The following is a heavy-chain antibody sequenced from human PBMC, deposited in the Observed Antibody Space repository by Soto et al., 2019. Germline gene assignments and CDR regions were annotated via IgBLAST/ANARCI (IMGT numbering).Heavy chain of an antibody. J-gene: IGHJ4*02. V-gene: IGHV1-69*01. D-gene: IGHD3-22*01. Sequence: QVQLVQSGAEVKKPGSSVKVSCKASGGTFSSYAISWVRQAPGQGLEWMGGIIPIFGSANYAQEFQGRVTITADESTSTAYMELSSLRSEDTAVYYCARGDHYYDSSGYYCALGYWGQGTLVTVSS. CDR3: ARGDHYYDSSGYYCALGY. CDR1: GGTFSSYA. CDR2: IIPIFGSA.